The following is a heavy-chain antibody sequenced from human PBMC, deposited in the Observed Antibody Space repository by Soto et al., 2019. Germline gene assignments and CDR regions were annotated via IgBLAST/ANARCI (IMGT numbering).Heavy chain of an antibody. D-gene: IGHD3-3*01. J-gene: IGHJ6*03. CDR3: ARDQGGYYDFWSGYYVLDYYYYMDV. CDR2: IKQDGSEK. CDR1: GFTFSSYW. V-gene: IGHV3-7*01. Sequence: EVQLVESGGGLVQPGGSLRLSCAASGFTFSSYWMSWVRQAPGKGLEWVANIKQDGSEKYYVDSVKGRFTISRDNAKNSLDLQMNSLRAEDTAVYYCARDQGGYYDFWSGYYVLDYYYYMDVWGKGTTVTVSS.